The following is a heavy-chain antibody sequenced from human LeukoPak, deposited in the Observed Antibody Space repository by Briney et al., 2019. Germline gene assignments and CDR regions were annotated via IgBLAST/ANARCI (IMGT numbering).Heavy chain of an antibody. CDR3: ARVGVGSAGATEYYFDY. CDR2: INHSGRT. V-gene: IGHV4-34*01. Sequence: TSETLSLTCAVYGGSFSGYYWSWIRQPPGKGLEWIGEINHSGRTNYNPSLKSRVTISVDTSKNQFSLKLSSVTAADTAVYYCARVGVGSAGATEYYFDYWGQGTLVTVSS. J-gene: IGHJ4*02. CDR1: GGSFSGYY. D-gene: IGHD1-26*01.